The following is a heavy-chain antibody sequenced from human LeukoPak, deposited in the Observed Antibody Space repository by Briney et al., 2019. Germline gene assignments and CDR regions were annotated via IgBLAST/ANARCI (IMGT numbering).Heavy chain of an antibody. CDR2: ISYDGSNK. CDR3: ARVYYGATTKALDY. J-gene: IGHJ4*02. V-gene: IGHV3-30-3*01. D-gene: IGHD4/OR15-4a*01. Sequence: GRSLRLSCAASGFTFSSYAMHWVRQAPGKGLEWVAVISYDGSNKYYADSVKGRFTISRDNSKNTLYLQMNSLRAEDTAVYYCARVYYGATTKALDYWGQGTLVTVSS. CDR1: GFTFSSYA.